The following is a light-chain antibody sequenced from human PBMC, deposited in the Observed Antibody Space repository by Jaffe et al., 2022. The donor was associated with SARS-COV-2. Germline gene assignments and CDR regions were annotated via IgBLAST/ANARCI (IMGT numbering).Light chain of an antibody. J-gene: IGKJ1*01. CDR3: QQYNNWPPGT. Sequence: EIVMTQSPATLSVSPGERATLSCRASQSVNSNLAWYQQKPGQAPRLLIYAASTRATAIPARFSGSGSGTEFTLTISSLQSEDFAVYYCQQYNNWPPGTFGQGTKVEIK. V-gene: IGKV3-15*01. CDR2: AAS. CDR1: QSVNSN.